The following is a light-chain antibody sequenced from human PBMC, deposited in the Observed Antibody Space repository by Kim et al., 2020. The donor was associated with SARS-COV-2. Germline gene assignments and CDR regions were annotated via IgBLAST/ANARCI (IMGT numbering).Light chain of an antibody. Sequence: GPRASISCRCSPRLVRNDGYTYWNWFQQRPGQSPRRLIYRVANRDSGVPDRLSGSGSGTDFTLKISRVETDDVGIYSCMQGTFWHTVGQGTKLEI. CDR2: RVA. V-gene: IGKV2-30*02. J-gene: IGKJ2*01. CDR3: MQGTFWHT. CDR1: PRLVRNDGYTY.